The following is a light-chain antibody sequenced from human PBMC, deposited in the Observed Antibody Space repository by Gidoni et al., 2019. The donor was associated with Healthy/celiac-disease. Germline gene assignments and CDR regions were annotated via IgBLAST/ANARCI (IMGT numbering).Light chain of an antibody. CDR2: DAS. CDR3: QQRSNWPRT. CDR1: QSVSSY. J-gene: IGKJ1*01. V-gene: IGKV3-11*01. Sequence: EIVLTQSPATLSLSPGERATLSCRASQSVSSYLAWYQQKPDQAPRLLIYDASNRATGIPARFSGSGSGTDFTLTISSLEPEDFAVYYCQQRSNWPRTFGQXTKVEIK.